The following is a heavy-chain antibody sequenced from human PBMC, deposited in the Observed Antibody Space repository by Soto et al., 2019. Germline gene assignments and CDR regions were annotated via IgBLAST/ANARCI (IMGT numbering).Heavy chain of an antibody. CDR2: ISKDGRNK. V-gene: IGHV3-30*18. J-gene: IGHJ4*02. Sequence: GGSLRLSCAASGFTFSSFAMEWVRQAPGKGLEWVAVISKDGRNKYFADSVKGRFTISRDNSKNTLSLQMISLRDEDTAVYYGAKGPRGVAAADFDYWGQGTLVTVSS. CDR1: GFTFSSFA. D-gene: IGHD6-13*01. CDR3: AKGPRGVAAADFDY.